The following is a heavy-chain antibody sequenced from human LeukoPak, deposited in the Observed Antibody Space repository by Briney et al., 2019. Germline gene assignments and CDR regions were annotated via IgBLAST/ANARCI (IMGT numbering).Heavy chain of an antibody. CDR1: GFIFSSYA. D-gene: IGHD3-10*01. V-gene: IGHV3-30*04. CDR2: ISSDGTKK. J-gene: IGHJ4*02. CDR3: ARAAGEEGPDFGF. Sequence: GGSLRLSCEASGFIFSSYAIHWVRQAPGKGLEWVGIISSDGTKKFCADSLKGRFTISRDNSKNTLHLQMNSLRADDTAVYYCARAAGEEGPDFGFWEQGTLVTVSS.